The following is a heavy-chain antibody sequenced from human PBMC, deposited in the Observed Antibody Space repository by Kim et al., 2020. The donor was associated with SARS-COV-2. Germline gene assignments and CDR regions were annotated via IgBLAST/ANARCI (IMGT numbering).Heavy chain of an antibody. J-gene: IGHJ6*01. CDR1: GFTFDTYA. Sequence: GGSLRLSCVVSGFTFDTYAMSWVRQAPGKGLEWVSVISGNGVNKFYADSVRGRLTVSRDNSKNTLYLQMNSLRDEDTALYYCAKVVVMDGYNYYYYYGM. CDR2: ISGNGVNK. V-gene: IGHV3-23*01. D-gene: IGHD3-22*01. CDR3: AKVVVMDGYNYYYYYGM.